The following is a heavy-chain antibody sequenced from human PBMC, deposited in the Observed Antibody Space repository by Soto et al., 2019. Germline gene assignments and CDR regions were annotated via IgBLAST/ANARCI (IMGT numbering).Heavy chain of an antibody. D-gene: IGHD2-15*01. CDR3: ARESMECSDGSCYQVLGAFDI. CDR1: GGSFSANF. J-gene: IGHJ3*02. V-gene: IGHV4-34*01. CDR2: INHIGSP. Sequence: QVQLQQWGAGLLKPSETLSLTCGVYGGSFSANFWSWVRQSPGKGLEWIGEINHIGSPNYNPSLKSRVTIAVDTPKHQCSLKLSSVTAADTAVYYCARESMECSDGSCYQVLGAFDIWGQGTMVTVSS.